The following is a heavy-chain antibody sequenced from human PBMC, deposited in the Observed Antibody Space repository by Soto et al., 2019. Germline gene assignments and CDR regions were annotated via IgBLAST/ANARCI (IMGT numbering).Heavy chain of an antibody. V-gene: IGHV4-4*07. J-gene: IGHJ3*02. CDR2: IYTSGST. Sequence: XTLSLACTVSGGSISSYYWSWIRQPAGKGLEWIGRIYTSGSTNYNPSLKSRVTMSVDTSKNQLSLKLSSVTAADTAVYYCARDTRDSSGYRNDAFDIWGQGTMVTVSS. CDR1: GGSISSYY. CDR3: ARDTRDSSGYRNDAFDI. D-gene: IGHD3-22*01.